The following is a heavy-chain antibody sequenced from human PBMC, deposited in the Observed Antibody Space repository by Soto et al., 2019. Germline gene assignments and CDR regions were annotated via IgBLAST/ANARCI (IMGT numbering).Heavy chain of an antibody. Sequence: PGGSLRLSCAASGFTFSSYGMHWVRQAPGKGLEWVANIKQDGSEKYYVDSVKGRFTISRDNAKNSLYLQMNSLRAEDTAVYYCARDLRPYSSGWYRNYWGQGTLVTVSS. CDR2: IKQDGSEK. CDR3: ARDLRPYSSGWYRNY. V-gene: IGHV3-7*01. J-gene: IGHJ4*02. D-gene: IGHD6-19*01. CDR1: GFTFSSYG.